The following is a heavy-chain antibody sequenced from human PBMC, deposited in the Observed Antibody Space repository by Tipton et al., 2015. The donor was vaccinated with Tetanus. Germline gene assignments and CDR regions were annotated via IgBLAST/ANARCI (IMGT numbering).Heavy chain of an antibody. CDR1: GYSFPNYY. J-gene: IGHJ5*01. CDR2: IHPGDSIA. V-gene: IGHV5-51*01. CDR3: ARRRTNTNLFFWYES. Sequence: QLVQSGAEVKKPGESLKISCKASGYSFPNYYIAWVRHMPGKGLEWMGTIHPGDSIAEYSPSFRGQVTISDDKSINTAYLQWSSLKASDTDIYYCARRRTNTNLFFWYESWGQGTLVAVSS. D-gene: IGHD1/OR15-1a*01.